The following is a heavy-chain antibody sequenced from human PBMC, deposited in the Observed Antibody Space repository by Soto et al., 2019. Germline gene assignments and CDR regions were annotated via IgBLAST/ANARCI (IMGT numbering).Heavy chain of an antibody. CDR2: ISYDGSNK. V-gene: IGHV3-30-3*02. D-gene: IGHD3-22*01. Sequence: GGSLRLSCAASGFTFSSYAMHWVRQAPGKGLEWVAVISYDGSNKYYADSVKGRFTISRDNSKNTLYLQMNSLRAEDTAVYYCAKMGKWTITMIVVVSYGMDVWGQGTTVTVSS. CDR1: GFTFSSYA. J-gene: IGHJ6*02. CDR3: AKMGKWTITMIVVVSYGMDV.